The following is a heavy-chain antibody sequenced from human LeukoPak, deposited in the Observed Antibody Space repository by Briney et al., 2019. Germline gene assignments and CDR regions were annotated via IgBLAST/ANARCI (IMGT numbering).Heavy chain of an antibody. V-gene: IGHV3-30*18. CDR1: GFTFSSYG. CDR3: AKGILRYFDWPPFDY. J-gene: IGHJ4*02. D-gene: IGHD3-9*01. Sequence: GGSLRLSCAASGFTFSSYGMHWVRQAPGKGLEWVAVISYDGSNKYYADSVKGRFTISRDNSKNTLYLQMNSLRAEDTAVYYCAKGILRYFDWPPFDYWGQGTLVTVSS. CDR2: ISYDGSNK.